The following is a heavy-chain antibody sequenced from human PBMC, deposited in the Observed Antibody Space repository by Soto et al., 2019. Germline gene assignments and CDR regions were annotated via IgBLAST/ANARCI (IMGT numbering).Heavy chain of an antibody. D-gene: IGHD3-10*01. CDR2: IIPMYGPA. Sequence: QVPLVQSGAEVKKPGSSVTVSCKASGGTFSSYAIHWVRQAPGQGLEWMGGIIPMYGPAKYAQRFQGRVTITADESTITVYMELTRLTSQYTAVYYCARVTSMVRAVIVTWVDPWGHGTLVTVSS. CDR1: GGTFSSYA. CDR3: ARVTSMVRAVIVTWVDP. J-gene: IGHJ5*02. V-gene: IGHV1-69*01.